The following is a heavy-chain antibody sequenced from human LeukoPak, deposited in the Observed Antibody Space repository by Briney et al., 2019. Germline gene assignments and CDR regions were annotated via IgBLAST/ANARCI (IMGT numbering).Heavy chain of an antibody. Sequence: ASVKVSCKASGYTFTGYYMHWVRQAPGQGLEWMGWINPNSGGTNYAQKFQGRVTMTRDTSISTAYMELSRLRSDDTAVYYCARDWYYGSGSSHYYYYMDVWGKGTTVSVSS. CDR3: ARDWYYGSGSSHYYYYMDV. V-gene: IGHV1-2*02. D-gene: IGHD3-10*01. J-gene: IGHJ6*03. CDR1: GYTFTGYY. CDR2: INPNSGGT.